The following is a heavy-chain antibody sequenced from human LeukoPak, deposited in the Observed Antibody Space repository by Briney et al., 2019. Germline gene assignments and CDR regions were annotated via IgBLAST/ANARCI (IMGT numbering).Heavy chain of an antibody. CDR1: GGTFSSYA. V-gene: IGHV1-69*04. J-gene: IGHJ4*02. CDR3: ARAEWYYDSSGYYTRYYFDY. Sequence: SLKVSCKASGGTFSSYAMNWVRQAPGKGLEWMGRIITILGIANYAQKVQGRVTITADKSTSTAYMELSSLRSEDTAVYYCARAEWYYDSSGYYTRYYFDYWGQGTLVTVSS. D-gene: IGHD3-22*01. CDR2: IITILGIA.